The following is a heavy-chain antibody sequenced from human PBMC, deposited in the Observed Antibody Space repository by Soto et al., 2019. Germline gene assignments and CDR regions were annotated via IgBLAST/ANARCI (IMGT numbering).Heavy chain of an antibody. CDR1: GGTFGSYP. J-gene: IGHJ3*02. CDR3: AREQVPVAKGGGGALDI. V-gene: IGHV1-69*01. D-gene: IGHD2-21*01. CDR2: IIPLSRAS. Sequence: QVQLVQSGADVKRPGSSVRVSCTTSGGTFGSYPVNWVRQAPGQGLEWLGGIIPLSRASIYAQKFKGRVIITADESTTTAYMDLSSLTSEDTAMYHCAREQVPVAKGGGGALDIWGQGTMVTVSS.